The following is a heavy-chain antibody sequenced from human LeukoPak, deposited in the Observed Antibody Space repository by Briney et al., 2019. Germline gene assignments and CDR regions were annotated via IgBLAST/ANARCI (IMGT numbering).Heavy chain of an antibody. CDR1: GGSISSFY. CDR2: IYSSGST. V-gene: IGHV4-59*01. CDR3: ARDYGGKFDY. Sequence: SETLSLTCTVSGGSISSFYWSWIRQPPGKGLEWIGYIYSSGSTNYNPSLKSRVTISVDTSKNQFSLKLSSVTAADTAVHYCARDYGGKFDYWGQGTLVTVSS. J-gene: IGHJ4*02. D-gene: IGHD4-23*01.